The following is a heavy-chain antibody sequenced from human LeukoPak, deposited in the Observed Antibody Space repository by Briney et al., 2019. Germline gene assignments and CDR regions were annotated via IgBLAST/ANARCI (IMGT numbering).Heavy chain of an antibody. CDR3: AKEFSRVWSYWYFDL. J-gene: IGHJ2*01. CDR2: ISWNSGSI. CDR1: GFTFDDYA. D-gene: IGHD2-15*01. Sequence: GGSLRLSCAASGFTFDDYAMHWVRQAPGKGLEGVSGISWNSGSIGYADSVKGRFTISRDNAKNSLYLQMDSLRAEDTAVYYCAKEFSRVWSYWYFDLWGRGTLVTVSS. V-gene: IGHV3-9*01.